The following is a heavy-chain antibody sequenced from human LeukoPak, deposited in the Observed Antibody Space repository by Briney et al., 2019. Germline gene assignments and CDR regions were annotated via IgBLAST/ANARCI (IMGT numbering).Heavy chain of an antibody. CDR2: INHSGST. Sequence: SETLSLTCAVYGGSFSGYYWSWIRQPPGKGLEWIGEINHSGSTNYNPSLKSRVTISVDTSKNQFSLKLSSATAADTAVYYCARGKGHDYGDQRNFDYWGQGTLVTVSS. CDR1: GGSFSGYY. J-gene: IGHJ4*02. V-gene: IGHV4-34*01. D-gene: IGHD4-17*01. CDR3: ARGKGHDYGDQRNFDY.